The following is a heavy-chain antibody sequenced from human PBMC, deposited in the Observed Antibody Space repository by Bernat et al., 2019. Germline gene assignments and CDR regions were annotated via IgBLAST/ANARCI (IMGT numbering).Heavy chain of an antibody. V-gene: IGHV4-61*01. CDR3: ARHRLFGVVTDY. D-gene: IGHD3-3*01. CDR1: GGSVSSGSYY. Sequence: QVQLQESGPGLVKPSETLSPTCTVSGGSVSSGSYYWSWIRQPPGKGLEWIGYIYYSGSTNYNPSLKSRVTISVDTSKNQFSLKLSSVTAADTAVYYCARHRLFGVVTDYWGQGTLVTVSS. CDR2: IYYSGST. J-gene: IGHJ4*02.